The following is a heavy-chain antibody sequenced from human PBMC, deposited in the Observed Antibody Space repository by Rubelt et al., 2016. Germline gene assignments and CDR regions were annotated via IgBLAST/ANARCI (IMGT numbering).Heavy chain of an antibody. CDR3: AREADSGRYPLIDY. J-gene: IGHJ4*02. V-gene: IGHV1-18*01. D-gene: IGHD1-26*01. CDR1: GYTFTSYG. Sequence: QVQLVQSGAEVKKPGASVKVSCKASGYTFTSYGISWVRQAPGQGLEWMGWISAYNGNTNYAQNIQARVTRTTDPSTSTGYMELRGLSSDDTAVYYWAREADSGRYPLIDYWGQGTLVTVSS. CDR2: ISAYNGNT.